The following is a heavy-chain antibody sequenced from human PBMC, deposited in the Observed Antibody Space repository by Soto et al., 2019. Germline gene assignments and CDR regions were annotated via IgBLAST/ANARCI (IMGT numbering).Heavy chain of an antibody. D-gene: IGHD3-9*01. V-gene: IGHV1-46*01. CDR2: INPSGGST. Sequence: QVQLVQSGAEVKKPGASVKVSCKASGYTFTSYHMHWVRQAPGQGLEWMGIINPSGGSTSYAQKFQGRVTMTRDTSTSTVYMELSSLRSEDTAVYYCAREGLRITIFREAQYYFDYWGQGTLVTVSS. J-gene: IGHJ4*02. CDR1: GYTFTSYH. CDR3: AREGLRITIFREAQYYFDY.